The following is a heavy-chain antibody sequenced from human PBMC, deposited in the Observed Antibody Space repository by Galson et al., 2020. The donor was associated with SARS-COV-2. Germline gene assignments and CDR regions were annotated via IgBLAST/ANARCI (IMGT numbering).Heavy chain of an antibody. D-gene: IGHD3-22*01. CDR2: IDWDDDK. CDR3: ARMVEHYYDNSVPGPWYYGMDV. CDR1: GFSLSTSGMC. V-gene: IGHV2-70*11. J-gene: IGHJ6*02. Sequence: ESGPTLVKPTQTLTLTCTFSGFSLSTSGMCVSWIRQPPGKALEWLARIDWDDDKYYSTSLKTRLTISQDTSKNQVVLTVTNMDPVDTATYYCARMVEHYYDNSVPGPWYYGMDVWGQGTTVTVSS.